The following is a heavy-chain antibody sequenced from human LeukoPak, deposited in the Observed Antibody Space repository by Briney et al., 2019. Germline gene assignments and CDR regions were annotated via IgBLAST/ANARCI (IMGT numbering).Heavy chain of an antibody. Sequence: GGSLRLSCAASGFTFSSYAMSWVRQAPGKGLEWVSAISGSGGSTYYADSVKGRFTISRDNSKNTLYLQMNSLRAEDTAVYYCARGLDCSSTSCYRSDAFDIWGQGTMVTVSS. J-gene: IGHJ3*02. CDR3: ARGLDCSSTSCYRSDAFDI. CDR2: ISGSGGST. D-gene: IGHD2-2*01. CDR1: GFTFSSYA. V-gene: IGHV3-23*01.